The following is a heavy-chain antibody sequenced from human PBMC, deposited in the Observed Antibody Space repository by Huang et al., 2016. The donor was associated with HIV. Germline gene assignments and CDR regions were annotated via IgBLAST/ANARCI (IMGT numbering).Heavy chain of an antibody. CDR1: GFTFSNYA. J-gene: IGHJ6*03. V-gene: IGHV3-30-3*01. CDR2: ISYDGSNK. D-gene: IGHD6-19*01. CDR3: ARRAVAGIYYYYYMDV. Sequence: QVQLVESGGGVVQPGRSLRLSCAASGFTFSNYAMHWVRQGPGNGLALVAVISYDGSNKYYTASVKGRFTISRDKSKNALYLQMNSLRAEDTAVYYCARRAVAGIYYYYYMDVWGKGTTVTVSS.